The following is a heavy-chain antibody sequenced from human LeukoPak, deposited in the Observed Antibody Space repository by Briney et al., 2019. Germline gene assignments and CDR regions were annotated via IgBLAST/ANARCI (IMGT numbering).Heavy chain of an antibody. CDR3: AKAGIYDYVWGSYLVD. V-gene: IGHV3-23*01. CDR1: GFTFSSYA. D-gene: IGHD3-16*01. J-gene: IGHJ4*02. Sequence: GGSLRLSCAAAGFTFSSYAMSWVREAPGKVLEWVSAISGSGGSTYYADSVKGRFTISRDNSKNTLYLQMNSLRAEDTAVYYCAKAGIYDYVWGSYLVDWGQGILVTVSS. CDR2: ISGSGGST.